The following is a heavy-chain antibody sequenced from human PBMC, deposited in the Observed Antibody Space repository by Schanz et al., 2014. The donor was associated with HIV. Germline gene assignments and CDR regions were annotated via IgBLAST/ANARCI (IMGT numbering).Heavy chain of an antibody. V-gene: IGHV4-4*02. CDR2: ITDDGTT. J-gene: IGHJ6*02. CDR1: GFAVSSNF. CDR3: AGARVLRDLEWPPSYHHYGMHV. D-gene: IGHD3-3*01. Sequence: QVQLVESGGGVVQPGGSLRLSCAASGFAVSSNFLNWVRQTPGKGLEWIGEITDDGTTDYKSSLKSRVTISVDTSKNQFSLKLRSATDADVAVYYCAGARVLRDLEWPPSYHHYGMHVWGQGTTVIV.